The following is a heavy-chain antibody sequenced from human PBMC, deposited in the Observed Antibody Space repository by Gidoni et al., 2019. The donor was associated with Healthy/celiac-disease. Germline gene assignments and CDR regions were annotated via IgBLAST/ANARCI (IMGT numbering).Heavy chain of an antibody. CDR1: GGSISSRSSY. J-gene: IGHJ3*02. CDR3: ARPVRYLGSYLWHAFDI. Sequence: QLQLQESGSGLVKPSDTLSLTCTVSGGSISSRSSYWGWIRPPPGKGLEWIGSSYYSGSTYYNPSLKSRVTISVDTSKNQFSLKLSSVTAADTAVYYCARPVRYLGSYLWHAFDIWGQGTIVTVSS. V-gene: IGHV4-39*01. D-gene: IGHD1-26*01. CDR2: SYYSGST.